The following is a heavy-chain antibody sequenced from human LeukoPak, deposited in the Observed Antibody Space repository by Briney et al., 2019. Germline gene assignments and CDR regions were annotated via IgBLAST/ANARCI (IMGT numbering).Heavy chain of an antibody. CDR1: GFTFSTYA. J-gene: IGHJ5*02. V-gene: IGHV3-23*01. D-gene: IGHD3-22*01. Sequence: GGSLRLSCAASGFTFSTYAMGWVRQAPGKGLEWVSGISANGGRTYYADSVKGRFTISRDNSENTLYVHMISLRAEDTAIYYCVKGLEDRHDSSGYYSNWFNPWGQGTLVTVSS. CDR2: ISANGGRT. CDR3: VKGLEDRHDSSGYYSNWFNP.